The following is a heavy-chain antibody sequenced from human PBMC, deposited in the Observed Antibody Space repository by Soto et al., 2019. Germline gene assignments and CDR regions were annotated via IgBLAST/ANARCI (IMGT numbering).Heavy chain of an antibody. CDR1: GYTFNTYG. CDR3: ARGCIAVTTHLCY. V-gene: IGHV1-18*01. D-gene: IGHD4-17*01. CDR2: INPYNGNT. J-gene: IGHJ4*02. Sequence: ASVKFSCKASGYTFNTYGITWLRQAPGQGLEWMGWINPYNGNTKFAQKLQDRVTMTTATSTSTAYMELASLRSDDTAVYYCARGCIAVTTHLCYWGQGTLVTVSS.